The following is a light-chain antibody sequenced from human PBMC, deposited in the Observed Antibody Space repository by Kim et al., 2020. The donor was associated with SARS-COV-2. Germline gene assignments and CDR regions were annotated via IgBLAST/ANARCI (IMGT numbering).Light chain of an antibody. V-gene: IGKV3-15*01. Sequence: EIVMTQSPATLSVSPGERATLSCRASQSVSSNLAWYQQKLGQAPRLPIYGASTRATGIPARFSGSGSGTEFTLTISSLQSADFAVYYCQQYNNRPTFGQGTKVDIK. CDR3: QQYNNRPT. J-gene: IGKJ1*01. CDR2: GAS. CDR1: QSVSSN.